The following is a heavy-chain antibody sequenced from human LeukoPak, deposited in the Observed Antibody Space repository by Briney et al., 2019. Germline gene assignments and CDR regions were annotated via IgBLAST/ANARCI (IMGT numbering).Heavy chain of an antibody. D-gene: IGHD3-10*01. V-gene: IGHV4-4*07. CDR1: GGSINTYY. J-gene: IGHJ4*02. Sequence: PSETLSLTCSVSGGSINTYYGSWVRQSAGKGLEWIGRIHTSGSTNYNPSLKSRVTMSVDTSKNQFSLKVSSVSAADTAVYYCARDFPYYYGSGRRALDYWGQGTLVTVSS. CDR2: IHTSGST. CDR3: ARDFPYYYGSGRRALDY.